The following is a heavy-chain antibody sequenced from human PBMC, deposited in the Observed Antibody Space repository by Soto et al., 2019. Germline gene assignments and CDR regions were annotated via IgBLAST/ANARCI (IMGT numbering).Heavy chain of an antibody. D-gene: IGHD6-19*01. CDR2: IYPGDSDT. CDR1: GYSFTSYW. J-gene: IGHJ4*02. V-gene: IGHV5-51*01. Sequence: PGESLKSSCNGSGYSFTSYWIGWVRQMPGKGLEWMGIIYPGDSDTRYSPSFQGQVTISADKSISTAYLQWSSLKASDTAMYYCARGRQWLVSGYYFGYWGQGTLVTVSS. CDR3: ARGRQWLVSGYYFGY.